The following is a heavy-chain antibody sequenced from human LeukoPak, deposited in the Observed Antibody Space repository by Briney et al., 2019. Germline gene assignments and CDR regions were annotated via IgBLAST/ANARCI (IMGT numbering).Heavy chain of an antibody. D-gene: IGHD6-19*01. CDR2: IGTGGDT. V-gene: IGHV3-13*04. CDR1: GFTFSSYD. Sequence: GGSLRLSCAASGFTFSSYDMHWVRQTPGKGLEWVSAIGTGGDTYYPDSVKGRFTISRENAENSLYHQMNSLRAGDTAVYYCAREVLDSYSSGWQFDYWGQGTLVTVSS. J-gene: IGHJ4*02. CDR3: AREVLDSYSSGWQFDY.